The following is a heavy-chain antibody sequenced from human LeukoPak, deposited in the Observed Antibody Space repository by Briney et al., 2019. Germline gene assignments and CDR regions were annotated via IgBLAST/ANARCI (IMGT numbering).Heavy chain of an antibody. D-gene: IGHD3-22*01. V-gene: IGHV4-59*11. J-gene: IGHJ3*02. Sequence: SETLSLTCTVSGGSISSHYWSWIRQPPGKGLEWIGYIYYSGSTNYNPSLKSRVTISVDTSKNQFSLKLSSVTAADTAVYYCARDAGWLLRDAFDIWGQGTMVTVSS. CDR3: ARDAGWLLRDAFDI. CDR2: IYYSGST. CDR1: GGSISSHY.